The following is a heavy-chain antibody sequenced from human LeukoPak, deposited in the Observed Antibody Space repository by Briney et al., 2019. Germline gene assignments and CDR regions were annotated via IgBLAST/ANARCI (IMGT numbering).Heavy chain of an antibody. J-gene: IGHJ4*02. D-gene: IGHD1-14*01. CDR3: ARVAGNNRQGADY. CDR2: ISNSGTT. V-gene: IGHV4-38-2*01. Sequence: SETLPLTCEVSGYSISSIYYWGWIRQSPGKGLEWTATISNSGTTYYNLSLKSRVTISMDTSKNHFFLRLTSVTAADTAVYYCARVAGNNRQGADYWGRGILVTVSS. CDR1: GYSISSIYY.